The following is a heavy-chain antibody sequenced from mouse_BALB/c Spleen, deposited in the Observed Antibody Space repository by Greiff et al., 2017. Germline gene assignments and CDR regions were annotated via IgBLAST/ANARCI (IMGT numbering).Heavy chain of an antibody. CDR3: ASWLLPGWFAY. V-gene: IGHV3-2*02. CDR2: ISYSGST. D-gene: IGHD2-3*01. Sequence: EVQLQQSGPGLVKPSQSLSLTCTVTGYSITSDYAWNWIRQFPGNKLEWMGYISYSGSTSYNPSLKSRISITRDTSKNQFFLQLNSVTTEDTATYYCASWLLPGWFAYWGQGTLVTVSA. CDR1: GYSITSDYA. J-gene: IGHJ3*01.